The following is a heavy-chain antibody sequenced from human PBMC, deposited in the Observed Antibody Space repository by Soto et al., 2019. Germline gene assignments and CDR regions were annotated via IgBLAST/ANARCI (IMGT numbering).Heavy chain of an antibody. V-gene: IGHV1-69*01. CDR1: GGTFYTYA. J-gene: IGHJ4*02. CDR3: ERDGSVMTSVFGF. CDR2: ITPIIGTT. Sequence: QGHLVQSGAEVKRPGSSVRVSCRASGGTFYTYAFTWVRQAPGQGLEWMGGITPIIGTTKYAQKFHGRVTFSADESASTAYMELRNLRSDDTAVYYCERDGSVMTSVFGFWGQGTLITVSS. D-gene: IGHD6-25*01.